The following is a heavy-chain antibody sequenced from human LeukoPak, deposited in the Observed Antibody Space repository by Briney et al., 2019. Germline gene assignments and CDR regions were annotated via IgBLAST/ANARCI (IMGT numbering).Heavy chain of an antibody. CDR1: GFTFSSYA. D-gene: IGHD2-2*01. Sequence: PGGSLRLSCAASGFTFSSYAMSWVRQAPGKGLEWVSAISGSGGSTYYADSVKGRFTISRDNSKNTLYLQMNGLRAEDTAVYYCAKQDIVVVPAAMGGPNWFDPWGQGALVTVSS. J-gene: IGHJ5*02. CDR3: AKQDIVVVPAAMGGPNWFDP. V-gene: IGHV3-23*01. CDR2: ISGSGGST.